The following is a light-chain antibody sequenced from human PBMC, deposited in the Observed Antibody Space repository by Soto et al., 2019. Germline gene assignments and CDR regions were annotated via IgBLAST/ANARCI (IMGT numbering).Light chain of an antibody. CDR3: ASYEAL. V-gene: IGLV2-23*01. J-gene: IGLJ2*01. CDR2: ENH. Sequence: QSALTQPASVSASPGQSITISCTGTNSNVGHFNLVSWYQQHPGKAPQLIIYENHKRPSGVSDRFSGSKSGSTASLTISGLQAEDEADYYCASYEALFGAGTKLTVL. CDR1: NSNVGHFNL.